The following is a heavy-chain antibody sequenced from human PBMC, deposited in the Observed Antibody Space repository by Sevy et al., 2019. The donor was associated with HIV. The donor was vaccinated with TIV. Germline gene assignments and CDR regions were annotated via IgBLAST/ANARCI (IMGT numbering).Heavy chain of an antibody. J-gene: IGHJ6*02. CDR2: ISYDGSNK. CDR1: GFTFSSYA. CDR3: ARVTRYCSSTSCYHYYYYGMDV. D-gene: IGHD2-2*01. Sequence: GGSLRLSCAASGFTFSSYAMHWVRQAPGKGLEWVAVISYDGSNKYYADSVKGRFTISRDNSKNSLYLQMTSLRTEDTAVYYCARVTRYCSSTSCYHYYYYGMDVWGQGTTVTVSS. V-gene: IGHV3-30-3*01.